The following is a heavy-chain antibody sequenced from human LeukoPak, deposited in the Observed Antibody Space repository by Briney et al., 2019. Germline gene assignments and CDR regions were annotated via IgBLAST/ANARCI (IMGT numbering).Heavy chain of an antibody. CDR3: ARDDPGGCHTYDAFDI. CDR1: GGSISSSSYY. CDR2: IYYSGST. Sequence: SETLSLTCTVSGGSISSSSYYWGWLGPPPGMGREWIGSIYYSGSTYYNPSLKSRVTISVDTSKNQFSLKLSSVTAADTAVYYCARDDPGGCHTYDAFDIWGQGTMVTVSS. V-gene: IGHV4-39*07. D-gene: IGHD6-19*01. J-gene: IGHJ3*02.